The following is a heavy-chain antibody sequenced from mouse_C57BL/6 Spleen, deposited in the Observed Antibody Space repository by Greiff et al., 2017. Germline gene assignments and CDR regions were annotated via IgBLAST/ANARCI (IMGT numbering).Heavy chain of an antibody. J-gene: IGHJ4*01. CDR1: GSTFTSFW. CDR2: IDPSDSET. Sequence: QVQLQQPRAELVRPGSSVKLSCKASGSTFTSFWMLWVKQRPIQGLERIGNIDPSDSETHYNQKFKDKATLTVDKSSSTAYMQLSSLTSEDSAVYYCARFGSNYGSYYYAMDYCDEGPSVTASS. CDR3: ARFGSNYGSYYYAMDY. D-gene: IGHD1-1*01. V-gene: IGHV1-52*01.